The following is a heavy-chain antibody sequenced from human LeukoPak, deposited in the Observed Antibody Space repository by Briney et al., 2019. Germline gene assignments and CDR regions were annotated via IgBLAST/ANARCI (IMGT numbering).Heavy chain of an antibody. CDR1: GGSLNDYY. CDR3: ARDDRVAFDI. Sequence: PESLSLTCVLYGGSLNDYYWSWIRQPPGKGRDWMGEINHIGSTNYNPSLKSRVTISVDTSKNQFSLKLSSVTAADTAVYYCARDDRVAFDIWGQGTMVTVSS. D-gene: IGHD1-1*01. V-gene: IGHV4-34*01. CDR2: INHIGST. J-gene: IGHJ3*02.